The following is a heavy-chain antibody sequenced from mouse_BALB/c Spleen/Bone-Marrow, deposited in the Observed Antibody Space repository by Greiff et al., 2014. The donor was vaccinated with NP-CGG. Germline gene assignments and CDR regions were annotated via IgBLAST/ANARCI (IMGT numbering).Heavy chain of an antibody. CDR1: GFNIKDTY. CDR3: AAYYYDSSQFAY. Sequence: EVNLVESGAELVKPGASVKLSCTASGFNIKDTYMHWVKQRPEQGLEWIGRIDPANGNTKYDPKFQGKATITADTSSNTAYLQLSSLTSEDTAVYYCAAYYYDSSQFAYWGQGTLVTVSA. J-gene: IGHJ3*01. V-gene: IGHV14-3*02. CDR2: IDPANGNT. D-gene: IGHD1-1*01.